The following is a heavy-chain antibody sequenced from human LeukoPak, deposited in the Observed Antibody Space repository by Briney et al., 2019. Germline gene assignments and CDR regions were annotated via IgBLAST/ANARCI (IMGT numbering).Heavy chain of an antibody. D-gene: IGHD4-17*01. CDR3: ARKDYGDYGQSFDY. Sequence: SETLSLTCTVSAGSINSGTYYWSWIRQPPGKGLEWIGYIYYSGSTYYNPSLKSRVTISVDTSKNQFSLKLSSVTAADTAVYYCARKDYGDYGQSFDYWGQGTLVTVSS. J-gene: IGHJ4*02. V-gene: IGHV4-30-4*01. CDR2: IYYSGST. CDR1: AGSINSGTYY.